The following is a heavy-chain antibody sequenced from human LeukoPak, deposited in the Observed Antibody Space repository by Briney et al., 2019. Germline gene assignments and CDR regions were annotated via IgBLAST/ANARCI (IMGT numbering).Heavy chain of an antibody. J-gene: IGHJ4*02. Sequence: GRSLRLSCAASGFTFSIYGMHWVRQAPGKGLEWVALILNDGSNAYYADSVKGQFTISRDNSKNTLFLQMNSLRAEDTAVYYCAKDPLSSWSFFDYWGQGTLVTVSS. CDR2: ILNDGSNA. CDR1: GFTFSIYG. CDR3: AKDPLSSWSFFDY. V-gene: IGHV3-33*05. D-gene: IGHD6-13*01.